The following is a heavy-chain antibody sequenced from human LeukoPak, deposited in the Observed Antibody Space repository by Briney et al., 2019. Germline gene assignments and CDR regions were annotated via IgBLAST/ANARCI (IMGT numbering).Heavy chain of an antibody. J-gene: IGHJ5*02. D-gene: IGHD2-21*02. Sequence: PSETLSLTCTVSGGSISSGGYYWSWIRQHPGEGLEWIGYIYYSGSTYYNPSLKSRVTTSVDTSKNQFSLKLSSVTAADTAVYYCARVLAYCGGDCYPNWFDPWGQGTLVTVSS. CDR2: IYYSGST. CDR1: GGSISSGGYY. CDR3: ARVLAYCGGDCYPNWFDP. V-gene: IGHV4-31*03.